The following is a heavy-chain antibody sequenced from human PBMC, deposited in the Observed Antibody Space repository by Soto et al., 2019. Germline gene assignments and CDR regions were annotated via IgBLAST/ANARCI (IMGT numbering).Heavy chain of an antibody. CDR3: AGGPTWYYYAA. V-gene: IGHV4-59*01. J-gene: IGHJ4*02. CDR2: IDYSGST. CDR1: GGSISSYY. D-gene: IGHD3-10*01. Sequence: QVQLQESGPGLVKPSETLSLTCTVSGGSISSYYWSWIRQPPGKGLEWIGYIDYSGSTNYNPSLKSRVTITVDPSKNLFSLKLSSVTAADTAVYYCAGGPTWYYYAAGGQGTLVTVSS.